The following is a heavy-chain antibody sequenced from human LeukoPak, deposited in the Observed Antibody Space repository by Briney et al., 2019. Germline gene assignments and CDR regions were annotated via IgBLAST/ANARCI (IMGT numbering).Heavy chain of an antibody. D-gene: IGHD3-10*01. V-gene: IGHV4-39*07. Sequence: SETLSLTCTVSGGSISSSSYYWGWIRQPPGKGLEWIGSIYYSGSTYYNPSLKSRVTISVDTSKNQFSLKLSSVTAADTAVYYCARVKLWFGEFPFDYWGQGTLVTVSS. CDR3: ARVKLWFGEFPFDY. CDR1: GGSISSSSYY. J-gene: IGHJ4*02. CDR2: IYYSGST.